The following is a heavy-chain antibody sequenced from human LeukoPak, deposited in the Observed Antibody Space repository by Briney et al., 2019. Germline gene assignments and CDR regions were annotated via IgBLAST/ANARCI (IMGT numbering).Heavy chain of an antibody. J-gene: IGHJ1*01. V-gene: IGHV3-21*01. CDR3: ARGYCGGDCYGD. D-gene: IGHD2-21*02. CDR1: GFTFSDYF. CDR2: ISGSSRHI. Sequence: PGGSLRLSCAASGFTFSDYFMNWVRQAPGKGLEYVSSISGSSRHIYYADSVKGRFTIPRDNTKSSLYLQMNSLRVEDMAVYYCARGYCGGDCYGDWGQGILVTVSS.